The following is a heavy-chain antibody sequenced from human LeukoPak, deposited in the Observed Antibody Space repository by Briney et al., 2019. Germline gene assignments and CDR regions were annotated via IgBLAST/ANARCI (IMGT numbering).Heavy chain of an antibody. V-gene: IGHV1-46*01. Sequence: ASVKVSCKASGYTFTSYYMHWVRQAPGQGLEWMGIINPSGGSTSYAQKFQGRVTMTRDMSTSTVYMELSSLRSEDTAVYYCARGYCSGGSCPKDYYYYMDVWGKGTTVTVSS. CDR1: GYTFTSYY. CDR3: ARGYCSGGSCPKDYYYYMDV. J-gene: IGHJ6*03. D-gene: IGHD2-15*01. CDR2: INPSGGST.